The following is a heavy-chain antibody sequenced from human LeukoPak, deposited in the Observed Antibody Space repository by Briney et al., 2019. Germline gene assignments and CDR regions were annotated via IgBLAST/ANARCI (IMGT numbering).Heavy chain of an antibody. CDR3: ARPGSNWNYDH. CDR1: GFAFNTYW. D-gene: IGHD1-20*01. V-gene: IGHV3-7*01. J-gene: IGHJ4*02. Sequence: GGSLRLSCAASGFAFNTYWMSWVRQAPGKGLEWVAGINEGGSEKYYVDSVKGRFTVYRDNAKNSLYLEMNSLRAEDTAVYHCARPGSNWNYDHWGQGTLVTISS. CDR2: INEGGSEK.